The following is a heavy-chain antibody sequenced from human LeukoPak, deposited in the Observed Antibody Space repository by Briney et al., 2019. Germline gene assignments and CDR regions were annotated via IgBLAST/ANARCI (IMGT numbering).Heavy chain of an antibody. CDR1: GLTFSNYA. CDR3: ARGYYTDYYYFQH. Sequence: GGSLRLSCAASGLTFSNYALAWVRQPPGKGLEWGAGITIGGARYYAESVKGRFTISRDNSKNKLYLKMTSLRVEDTAIYYCARGYYTDYYYFQHWGQGTLVAVSS. D-gene: IGHD4-11*01. J-gene: IGHJ1*01. V-gene: IGHV3-23*01. CDR2: ITIGGAR.